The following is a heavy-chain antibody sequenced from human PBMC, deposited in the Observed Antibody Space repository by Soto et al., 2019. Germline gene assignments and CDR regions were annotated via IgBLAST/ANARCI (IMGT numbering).Heavy chain of an antibody. Sequence: QITLKESGPTLVKPTQTLTLTCTFSGFSLSTTGVGVGWIRQPPGKALEWLALIYWDDDKRYSPSLKSRLTIHKDTSKHQVVLTMTNMDPVDTATYYCAHRPSPVAYSSSSAGRYYFDYWGQGTLVTVSS. CDR2: IYWDDDK. D-gene: IGHD6-6*01. V-gene: IGHV2-5*02. J-gene: IGHJ4*02. CDR1: GFSLSTTGVG. CDR3: AHRPSPVAYSSSSAGRYYFDY.